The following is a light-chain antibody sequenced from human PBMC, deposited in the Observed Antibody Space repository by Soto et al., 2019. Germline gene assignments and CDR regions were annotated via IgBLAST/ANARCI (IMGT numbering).Light chain of an antibody. Sequence: QSVLTQPASVSGSPGQSITISCTGTSSDVGSYNLVSWYQQHPGKAPKLMIYEGSKRPSGVSNRFSGSKSGNTASLTISGLQAEDEADYCCCSYAGSSTSPYVFGTGTKLTVL. V-gene: IGLV2-23*01. CDR3: CSYAGSSTSPYV. CDR2: EGS. J-gene: IGLJ1*01. CDR1: SSDVGSYNL.